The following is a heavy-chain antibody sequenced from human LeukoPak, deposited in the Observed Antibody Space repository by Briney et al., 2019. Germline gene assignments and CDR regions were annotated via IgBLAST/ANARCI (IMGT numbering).Heavy chain of an antibody. J-gene: IGHJ5*01. V-gene: IGHV3-43*01. Sequence: GGTLRLSCAASGVTLDGCTINWVRQSPGKGLEWVGLINRRGRTFYADSVTGRFTISRDNSRNPVSLQLSSLTPEQPALYHCAKEVEWSYDCLCFHSWGQGTLVTVSS. D-gene: IGHD3-3*01. CDR3: AKEVEWSYDCLCFHS. CDR1: GVTLDGCT. CDR2: INRRGRT.